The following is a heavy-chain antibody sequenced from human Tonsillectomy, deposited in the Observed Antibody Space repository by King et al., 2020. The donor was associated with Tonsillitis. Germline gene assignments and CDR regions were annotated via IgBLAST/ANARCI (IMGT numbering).Heavy chain of an antibody. V-gene: IGHV1-2*02. Sequence: QLVQSGAEVKKPGASVKVSCKTSGYTFTDFHVHWIRQAPGQGLEWMGWIYPGNGDTAYAQRFQGRVTMTRDTSISTVYMDLSGLTADDTAVYFCVWENWYYDAWGQGTLVTVSS. CDR1: GYTFTDFH. CDR2: IYPGNGDT. D-gene: IGHD2-8*01. CDR3: VWENWYYDA. J-gene: IGHJ5*02.